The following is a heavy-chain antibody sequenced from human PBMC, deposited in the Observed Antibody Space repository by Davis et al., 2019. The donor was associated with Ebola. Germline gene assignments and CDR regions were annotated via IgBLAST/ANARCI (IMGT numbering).Heavy chain of an antibody. CDR2: ISHDGRT. J-gene: IGHJ6*02. V-gene: IGHV4-34*01. Sequence: MPSETLSLTCGVYGGSFDAYYWNWIRQSPGKGLEWIASISHDGRTNYNPSLRSRLTISVDTSRMQFSLRLSSVTAADTAVYYCAKGIGSSGWYYYGMDVWGQGTTVTVSS. CDR3: AKGIGSSGWYYYGMDV. CDR1: GGSFDAYY. D-gene: IGHD6-19*01.